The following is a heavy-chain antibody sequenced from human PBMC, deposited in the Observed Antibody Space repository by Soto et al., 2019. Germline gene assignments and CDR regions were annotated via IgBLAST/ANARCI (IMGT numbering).Heavy chain of an antibody. Sequence: PETLSLTCAVYGGSFSGYYWSWIRQPPGKGLEWIGEINHSGSPNYNPSLKSRVTITVDTSKNQCSLKLSAVTAADTAVYYCARTGGYELDYWGQGTLVTV. CDR3: ARTGGYELDY. CDR2: INHSGSP. D-gene: IGHD5-12*01. J-gene: IGHJ4*02. CDR1: GGSFSGYY. V-gene: IGHV4-34*01.